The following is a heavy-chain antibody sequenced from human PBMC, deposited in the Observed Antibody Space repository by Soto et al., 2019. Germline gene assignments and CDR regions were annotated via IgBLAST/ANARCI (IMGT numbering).Heavy chain of an antibody. CDR2: IIPIFGTA. V-gene: IGHV1-69*13. J-gene: IGHJ4*02. CDR3: ARDRDSGSYGKPAFDY. CDR1: GGTFSSYA. D-gene: IGHD1-26*01. Sequence: VASVKVSCKASGGTFSSYAISWVRQAPGQGLEWMGGIIPIFGTANYAQKFQGRVTITADESTSTAYMELSSLRSEDTAVYYCARDRDSGSYGKPAFDYWGQGTLVTVSS.